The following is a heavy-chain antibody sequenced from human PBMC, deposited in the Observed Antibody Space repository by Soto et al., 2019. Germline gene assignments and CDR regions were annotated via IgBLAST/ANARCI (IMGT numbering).Heavy chain of an antibody. CDR2: IYYSGST. CDR1: GGSVSCGSYY. Sequence: SETLSLTCTVSGGSVSCGSYYWSWIRQPPGKGLEWIGYIYYSGSTNYNPSLKSRVTISVDTSKNQFSLKLSSVTAADTAVYYCASYRSSWYYFDYWGQGTLVTVSS. D-gene: IGHD6-13*01. CDR3: ASYRSSWYYFDY. J-gene: IGHJ4*02. V-gene: IGHV4-61*01.